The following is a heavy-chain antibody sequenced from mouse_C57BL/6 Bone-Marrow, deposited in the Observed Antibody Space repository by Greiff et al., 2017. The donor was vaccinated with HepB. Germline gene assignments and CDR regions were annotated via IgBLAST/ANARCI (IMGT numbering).Heavy chain of an antibody. J-gene: IGHJ2*01. V-gene: IGHV1-52*01. CDR1: GYTFTSYW. CDR3: AQLGSDFDY. Sequence: VQLQQSGAELVRPGSSVKLSCKASGYTFTSYWMHWVKQRPIQGLEWIGNIDPSVSDTHYNQKFKDKATLTVDKSSSTAYMQLSSLTSEDSAVYYCAQLGSDFDYWGQGTTLTVSS. CDR2: IDPSVSDT. D-gene: IGHD4-1*02.